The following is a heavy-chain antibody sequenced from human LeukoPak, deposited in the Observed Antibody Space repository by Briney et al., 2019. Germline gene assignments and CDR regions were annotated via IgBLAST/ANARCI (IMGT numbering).Heavy chain of an antibody. V-gene: IGHV3-7*01. CDR3: VRGGTTVTPKNFDY. Sequence: PGGSLRLSCAASGFTFSSYWMSWVRQAPVKGLEWVANIKQDGSQKYYVDSVKGRFTISRDNANNSLYLQMDSLRVEDTAVYYCVRGGTTVTPKNFDYWGQVTLDTVAS. J-gene: IGHJ4*02. D-gene: IGHD4-17*01. CDR2: IKQDGSQK. CDR1: GFTFSSYW.